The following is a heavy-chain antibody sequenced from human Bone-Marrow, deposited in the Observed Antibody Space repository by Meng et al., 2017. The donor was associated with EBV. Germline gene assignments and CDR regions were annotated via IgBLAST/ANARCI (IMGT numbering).Heavy chain of an antibody. CDR1: GFTFSSYA. V-gene: IGHV3-23*01. CDR3: AKEIAAAGH. D-gene: IGHD6-13*01. CDR2: ISGSGGST. Sequence: EVRPLESGGGLVQPGGSLRRPCAASGFTFSSYAMSWVRQAPGKGLEWVSAISGSGGSTYYADSVKGRFTIPRDNSKNTLYLQMNSLRAEDTAVYYCAKEIAAAGHWGQGTLVTVSS. J-gene: IGHJ4*02.